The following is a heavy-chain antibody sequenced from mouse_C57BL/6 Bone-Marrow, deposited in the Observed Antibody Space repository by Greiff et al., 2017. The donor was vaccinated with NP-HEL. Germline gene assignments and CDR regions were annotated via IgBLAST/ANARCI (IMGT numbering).Heavy chain of an antibody. V-gene: IGHV5-6*02. D-gene: IGHD1-1*01. CDR3: ASRGHYYGSSPRWYFDV. Sequence: EVMLVESGGDLVKPGGSLKLSCAASGFTFSSYGMSWVRHTPPKRLEWVAPISSGCSYTYYPDSVMGRFTISRDNATNTLYLQMSGLKSEDTVMYYCASRGHYYGSSPRWYFDVWGTGTTVTVSS. J-gene: IGHJ1*03. CDR2: ISSGCSYT. CDR1: GFTFSSYG.